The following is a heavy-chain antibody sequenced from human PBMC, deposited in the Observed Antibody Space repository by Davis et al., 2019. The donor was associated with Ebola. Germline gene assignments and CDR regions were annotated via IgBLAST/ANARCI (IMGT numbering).Heavy chain of an antibody. D-gene: IGHD6-13*01. CDR3: ARAPYSSRNWFVP. J-gene: IGHJ5*02. Sequence: GSLRLSCTVSGGSISNYYWSWIRQPPEKGREWLGNFYNVGSTNYNPSLKSRVTISVDTSKNQFSLKLTSVTAADTAMYYCARAPYSSRNWFVPWGQGTLVTVSS. CDR2: FYNVGST. V-gene: IGHV4-59*01. CDR1: GGSISNYY.